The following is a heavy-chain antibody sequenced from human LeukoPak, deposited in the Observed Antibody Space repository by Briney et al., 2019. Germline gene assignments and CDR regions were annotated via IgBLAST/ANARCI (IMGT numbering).Heavy chain of an antibody. CDR3: VRDVSRRIGMDV. V-gene: IGHV3-21*06. D-gene: IGHD2/OR15-2a*01. Sequence: PGGSLRLSCLASGFSCNRYTMNWVREAPGKGLEWVSTISPGVSGYTWYAESVKGRFTISRDNPENSLYLQMDSLRADDTAVYYCVRDVSRRIGMDVWGQGTTVTVSS. CDR2: ISPGVSGYT. J-gene: IGHJ6*02. CDR1: GFSCNRYT.